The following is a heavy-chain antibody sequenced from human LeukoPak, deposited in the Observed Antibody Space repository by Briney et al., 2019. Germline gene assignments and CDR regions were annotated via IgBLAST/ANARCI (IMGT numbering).Heavy chain of an antibody. D-gene: IGHD2-15*01. CDR3: ASGQGGCSGGSCYYDAFDI. CDR1: GYTFTSYY. CDR2: INPSGGST. V-gene: IGHV1-46*01. Sequence: ASVKASCKASGYTFTSYYMHWVRQAPGQGLEWMGVINPSGGSTSYAQKFQGRVTMTRDTSTSTVYMELSSLRSEDTAVYYCASGQGGCSGGSCYYDAFDIWGQGTMVTVSS. J-gene: IGHJ3*02.